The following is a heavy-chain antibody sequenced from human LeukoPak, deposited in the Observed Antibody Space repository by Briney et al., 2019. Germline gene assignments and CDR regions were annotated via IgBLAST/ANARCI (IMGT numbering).Heavy chain of an antibody. Sequence: GGSLRLSCAASGFTFSDCYMSWIRQAPGKGLEWVSYISSCGSTIYYADSVKGRFTISRDNAKNSLYLQMNSLRAEDTAVYYCARRGTTYFDYWGQGTLVTVSS. V-gene: IGHV3-11*01. J-gene: IGHJ4*02. CDR3: ARRGTTYFDY. D-gene: IGHD1-7*01. CDR1: GFTFSDCY. CDR2: ISSCGSTI.